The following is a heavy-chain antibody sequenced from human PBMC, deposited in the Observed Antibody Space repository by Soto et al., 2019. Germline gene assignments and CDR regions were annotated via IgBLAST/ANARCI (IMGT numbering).Heavy chain of an antibody. J-gene: IGHJ4*02. CDR1: GGSIDSTDYS. V-gene: IGHV4-30-2*01. CDR3: ARDQGGYGGLDN. Sequence: PSETLSLTCAVSGGSIDSTDYSLTWIRQPPGKGLEWIGYVSHRGTAYSIPSLNGRLTLSMDSSQTQFSLKLTSVTAADTAVYYCARDQGGYGGLDNWGQGTLVTVSS. CDR2: VSHRGTA. D-gene: IGHD4-17*01.